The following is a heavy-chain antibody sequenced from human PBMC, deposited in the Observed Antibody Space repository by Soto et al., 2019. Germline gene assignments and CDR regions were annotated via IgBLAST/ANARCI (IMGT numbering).Heavy chain of an antibody. CDR3: ARLPHRNYCGGDCYSFEAIDY. D-gene: IGHD2-21*02. Sequence: SETLSLTCTVSGGSISSSSYYWGWIRQPPGKGLEWIGSIYYSGSTYYNPSLKSRVTISVDTSKNQFSLKLSSVTAADTAVYYCARLPHRNYCGGDCYSFEAIDYWGQGTLVTVSS. J-gene: IGHJ4*02. CDR2: IYYSGST. CDR1: GGSISSSSYY. V-gene: IGHV4-39*01.